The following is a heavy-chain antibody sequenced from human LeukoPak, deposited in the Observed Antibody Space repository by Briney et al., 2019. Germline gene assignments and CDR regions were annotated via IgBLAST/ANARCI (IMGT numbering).Heavy chain of an antibody. J-gene: IGHJ5*02. D-gene: IGHD2-2*01. CDR2: IKDSADST. V-gene: IGHV3-23*01. Sequence: PGGSLRLSCAASGFTFSSYAMRWLGHAPGKGLEWVSCIKDSADSTYYADSVKGRFTTSRDNSKNTLYLQMNSLRAEDTAVYYCAKGMYRGFDPWGHGTLVTVSS. CDR1: GFTFSSYA. CDR3: AKGMYRGFDP.